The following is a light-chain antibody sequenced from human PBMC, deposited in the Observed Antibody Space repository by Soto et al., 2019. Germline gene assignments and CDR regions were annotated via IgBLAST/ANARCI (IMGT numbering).Light chain of an antibody. CDR2: ATS. CDR1: QSVDSSY. V-gene: IGKV3-20*01. J-gene: IGKJ2*01. Sequence: EIVMTQSPGTLSLSPGERATLSCRASQSVDSSYLSWYQHKPGQAPRLLIYATSSRAIGIPDRFSGSGSGTDFTLTISRLEPEDFAVYYCQRYGASSFTFGQGTNLEIK. CDR3: QRYGASSFT.